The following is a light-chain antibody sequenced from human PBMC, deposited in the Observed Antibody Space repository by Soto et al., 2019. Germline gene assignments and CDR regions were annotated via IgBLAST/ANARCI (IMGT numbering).Light chain of an antibody. V-gene: IGLV1-44*01. Sequence: QLVLTQPPSASGTPGQRVTISCSGSSSNIGSNTVNWYQQLPGTAPKLLIYSNNQRTSGVPDRFSGSKSGTSASLAISGLESEDEADYYCAAWDDSLNGYVFGTGTKLTVL. CDR1: SSNIGSNT. J-gene: IGLJ1*01. CDR3: AAWDDSLNGYV. CDR2: SNN.